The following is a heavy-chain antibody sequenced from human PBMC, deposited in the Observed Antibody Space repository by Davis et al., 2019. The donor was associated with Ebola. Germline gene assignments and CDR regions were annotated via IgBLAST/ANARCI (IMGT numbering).Heavy chain of an antibody. Sequence: ASVKVSCKASGYTFTSYDINWVRQATGQGLEWMGWMNPNSGNTGYAQKFQGRVTMTRNTSISTAYMELSSLRSEDTAVYYCARGFSSITGTTGLFWYYGMDVWGKGTTVTVSS. J-gene: IGHJ6*04. D-gene: IGHD1-7*01. CDR2: MNPNSGNT. CDR1: GYTFTSYD. CDR3: ARGFSSITGTTGLFWYYGMDV. V-gene: IGHV1-8*01.